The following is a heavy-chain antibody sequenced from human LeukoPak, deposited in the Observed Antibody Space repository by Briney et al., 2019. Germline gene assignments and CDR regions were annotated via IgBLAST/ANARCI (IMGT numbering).Heavy chain of an antibody. V-gene: IGHV3-66*01. Sequence: GGSLRLSCAASGFTVSSNYMSWVRQAPGKGLEWGSVIYSGGSTYYADSVKGRFTISRDNSKNTLYLQMNSLRAEDTAVYYCARDQIVVVTATHYYYYGMDVWGQGTTVTVSS. CDR3: ARDQIVVVTATHYYYYGMDV. CDR1: GFTVSSNY. CDR2: IYSGGST. J-gene: IGHJ6*02. D-gene: IGHD2-21*02.